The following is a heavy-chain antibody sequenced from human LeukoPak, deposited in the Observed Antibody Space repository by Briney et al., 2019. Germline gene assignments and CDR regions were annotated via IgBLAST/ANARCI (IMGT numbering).Heavy chain of an antibody. CDR3: ARGGGDTAMVNWFDP. Sequence: PSETLSLTCAVYGGSFSSYYWSWIRQPPGKGLEWIGEINHSGSTNYNPSLKSRVTISLDTSKNQFSLKLSSVTAADTAVYYCARGGGDTAMVNWFDPWGQGTLVTVSS. J-gene: IGHJ5*02. CDR2: INHSGST. D-gene: IGHD5-18*01. CDR1: GGSFSSYY. V-gene: IGHV4-34*01.